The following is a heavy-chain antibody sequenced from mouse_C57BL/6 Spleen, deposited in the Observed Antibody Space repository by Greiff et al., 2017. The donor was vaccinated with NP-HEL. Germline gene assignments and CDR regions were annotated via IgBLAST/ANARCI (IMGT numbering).Heavy chain of an antibody. V-gene: IGHV1-19*01. CDR1: GYTFTDYY. J-gene: IGHJ2*01. CDR3: ARHGGYDGDY. D-gene: IGHD2-3*01. CDR2: INPYNGGT. Sequence: VQLKESGPVLVKPGASVKMSCKASGYTFTDYYMNWVKQSHGKSLEWIGVINPYNGGTSYNQKFKGKATLTVDKSSSTAYMELNSLTSEDSAVYYCARHGGYDGDYWGQGTTLTVSS.